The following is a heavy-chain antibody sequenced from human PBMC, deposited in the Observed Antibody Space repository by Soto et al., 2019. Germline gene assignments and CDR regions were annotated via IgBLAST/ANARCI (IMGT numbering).Heavy chain of an antibody. J-gene: IGHJ4*02. CDR3: ARNVPVTALGY. V-gene: IGHV3-66*01. D-gene: IGHD4-17*01. CDR2: TYSGGDT. Sequence: EVRLVESGGGLVQPGGSLRITCAASGVTVGNNYMSWVRQAPGKGLEWVSVTYSGGDTRYADSVKGRFTMSRDSTKNTVYLQMASLRAGATAVYFCARNVPVTALGYWGQGSLVTVSS. CDR1: GVTVGNNY.